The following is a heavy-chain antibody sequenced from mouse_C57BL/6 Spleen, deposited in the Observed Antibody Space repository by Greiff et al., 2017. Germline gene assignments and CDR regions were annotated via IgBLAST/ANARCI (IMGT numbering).Heavy chain of an antibody. CDR3: TTWGYGSRFDY. Sequence: EVQLQQSGAELVRPGASVKLSCTASGFNIKDDYMHWVKQRPEQGLEWIGWIDPENGDTEYASKFQGKATITADTSSKTAYLQLSSLTSEDTAVYYCTTWGYGSRFDYWGQGTTLTVSS. CDR2: IDPENGDT. D-gene: IGHD1-1*01. V-gene: IGHV14-4*01. CDR1: GFNIKDDY. J-gene: IGHJ2*01.